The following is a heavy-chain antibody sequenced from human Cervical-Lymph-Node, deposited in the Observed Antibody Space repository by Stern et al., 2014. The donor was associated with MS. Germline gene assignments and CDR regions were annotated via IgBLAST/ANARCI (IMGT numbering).Heavy chain of an antibody. V-gene: IGHV3-33*04. Sequence: QVQLMQSGGGVVQPGGSLRLSCGASGFTFNNYGMHWVRQAPGKGLECVALVWYDRTKTYNADSVKGRCNISREYSKKTLYLQMNSLSVEDTAIYYCARDRSSGWTSEFEYWGRGTLVTVSS. D-gene: IGHD6-19*01. CDR3: ARDRSSGWTSEFEY. J-gene: IGHJ4*02. CDR1: GFTFNNYG. CDR2: VWYDRTKT.